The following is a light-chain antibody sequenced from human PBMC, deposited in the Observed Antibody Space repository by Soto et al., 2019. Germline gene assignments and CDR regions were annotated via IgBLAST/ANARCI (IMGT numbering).Light chain of an antibody. J-gene: IGLJ1*01. Sequence: QSVLTQPASVSGSPGQSITISCTGTSSDVDGYDYVSWYQQHPGKAPKLMIYEVNNRPSGVSTRFSGSKSGNTASLTISGLQADDEAAYYCTSYASSSTYVFGTGTKVTVL. V-gene: IGLV2-14*01. CDR3: TSYASSSTYV. CDR1: SSDVDGYDY. CDR2: EVN.